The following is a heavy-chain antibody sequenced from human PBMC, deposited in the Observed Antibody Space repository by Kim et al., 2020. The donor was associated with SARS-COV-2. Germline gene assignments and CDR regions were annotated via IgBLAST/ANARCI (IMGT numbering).Heavy chain of an antibody. CDR2: INPNSGGT. D-gene: IGHD2-2*01. J-gene: IGHJ6*03. V-gene: IGHV1-2*02. Sequence: ASVKVSCKASGYTFTGYYMHWVRQAPGQGLEWMGWINPNSGGTNYAQKFQGRVTMTRDTSISTAYMELSRLRSDDTAVYYCARVLVVPAALYYYYYYMDVWGKGTTVTVSS. CDR3: ARVLVVPAALYYYYYYMDV. CDR1: GYTFTGYY.